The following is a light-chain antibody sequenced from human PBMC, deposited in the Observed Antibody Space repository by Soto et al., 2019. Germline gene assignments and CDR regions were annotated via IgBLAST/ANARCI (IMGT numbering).Light chain of an antibody. CDR2: AAS. CDR3: QQSYSTPQT. V-gene: IGKV1-39*01. J-gene: IGKJ1*01. CDR1: QSISRY. Sequence: DIPRTQSPSSLSASVGDRVTITCRASQSISRYLNWYQQKPGKAPKILIYAASSLQSGVPSRFSGSGSGTDFTLTISSLKTEDFATYYCQQSYSTPQTFGQGTKVDIK.